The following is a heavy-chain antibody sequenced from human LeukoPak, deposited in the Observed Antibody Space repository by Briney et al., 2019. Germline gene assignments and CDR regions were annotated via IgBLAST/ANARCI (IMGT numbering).Heavy chain of an antibody. CDR3: ARAPVTSCRGAFCYPFDY. V-gene: IGHV3-30*04. D-gene: IGHD2-15*01. CDR2: ISHDGSNK. J-gene: IGHJ4*02. CDR1: GFTVSSYA. Sequence: GGSLRLSCAASGFTVSSYAMHWVRQAPGKGLEWVAVISHDGSNKYYADSVKGRFTISRDNSKNTLYLQMNSLRVEDAAVYYCARAPVTSCRGAFCYPFDYWGRGTLVTVSS.